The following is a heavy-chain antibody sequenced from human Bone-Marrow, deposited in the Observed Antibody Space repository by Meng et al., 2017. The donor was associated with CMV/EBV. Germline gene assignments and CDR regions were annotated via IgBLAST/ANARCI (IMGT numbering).Heavy chain of an antibody. J-gene: IGHJ5*02. Sequence: GSLRLSCTVSGGSISSSSYYWGWIRQPPGKGLEWIGSIYYSGSTYYNPSLKSRVTISVDTSKNQFSLKLSSVTAADTAVYYCVRLSPLLLYLPQLGFDPWGRGTLVTVSS. CDR1: GGSISSSSYY. D-gene: IGHD2-2*01. V-gene: IGHV4-39*07. CDR3: VRLSPLLLYLPQLGFDP. CDR2: IYYSGST.